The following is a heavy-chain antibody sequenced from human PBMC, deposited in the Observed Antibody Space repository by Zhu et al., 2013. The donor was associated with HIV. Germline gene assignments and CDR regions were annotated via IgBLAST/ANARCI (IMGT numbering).Heavy chain of an antibody. CDR3: ARDGPPPRAFDI. CDR2: ISPNSGGT. Sequence: PGASVKVSCKAAGYRFSDSYIHWVRQAPGQGLEWMGWISPNSGGTHYAQPFQGRVTLTRDTSINTAYMELSRLTSDDSAVYYCARDGPPPRAFDIWGQGTRVTVFS. V-gene: IGHV1-2*02. J-gene: IGHJ3*02. CDR1: GYRFSDSY.